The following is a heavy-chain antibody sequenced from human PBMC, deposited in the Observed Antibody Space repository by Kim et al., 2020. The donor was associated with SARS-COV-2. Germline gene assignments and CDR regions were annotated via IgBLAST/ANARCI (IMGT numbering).Heavy chain of an antibody. CDR3: ARGMFSSGFDV. CDR1: GFTLNTDW. Sequence: GGSLRLSCVASGFTLNTDWINWVRQAPGKGLVWVSRISNGGSSTHYEDSVKGRFTMSRDNAENKVILQMHSLRAEDTAVYYCARGMFSSGFDVWGQGTTVTISS. CDR2: ISNGGSST. J-gene: IGHJ6*02. D-gene: IGHD3-10*02. V-gene: IGHV3-74*01.